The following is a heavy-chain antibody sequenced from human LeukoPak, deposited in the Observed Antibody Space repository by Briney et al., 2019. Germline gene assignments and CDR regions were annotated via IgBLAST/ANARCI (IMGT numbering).Heavy chain of an antibody. CDR3: ARVGRLDGNAKVY. D-gene: IGHD3-16*01. CDR2: ITTNGGDT. J-gene: IGHJ4*02. Sequence: GGSLRLPCAASGFTFSSYAMHWVRQAPGKGLEFVSAITTNGGDTYYANSVKGRFTISRDNSNNTLYLQMGSLRAEDMAVYYCARVGRLDGNAKVYWGQGALVTVSS. V-gene: IGHV3-64*01. CDR1: GFTFSSYA.